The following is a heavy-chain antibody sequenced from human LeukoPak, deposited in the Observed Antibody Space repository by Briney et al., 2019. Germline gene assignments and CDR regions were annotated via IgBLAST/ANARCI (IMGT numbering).Heavy chain of an antibody. CDR1: GFTFSSYS. D-gene: IGHD6-13*01. J-gene: IGHJ4*02. V-gene: IGHV3-48*04. CDR3: ARGSGYSSSWYPTY. CDR2: ISSSSSTI. Sequence: GGSLRLSCAASGFTFSSYSMNWVRQAPGKGLEWVSYISSSSSTIYYADSVKGRFTISRDNAKNSLYLQMNSLRAEDTAVYYCARGSGYSSSWYPTYWGQGTLVTVSS.